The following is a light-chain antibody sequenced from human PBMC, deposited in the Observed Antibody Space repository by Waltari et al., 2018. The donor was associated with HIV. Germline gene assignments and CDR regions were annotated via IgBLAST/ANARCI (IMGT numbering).Light chain of an antibody. CDR3: QVWDGRGDPVI. CDR2: DDR. Sequence: SYVLTQPPSVSVAPGQTARITCGGNNIAATKSVHWYRLNPGQAPVVVIYDDRDRTSGIPDRFSGSSSGDTATLTISRAEAGDEADYYCQVWDGRGDPVIFGGGTKLAVV. V-gene: IGLV3-21*02. CDR1: NIAATKS. J-gene: IGLJ2*01.